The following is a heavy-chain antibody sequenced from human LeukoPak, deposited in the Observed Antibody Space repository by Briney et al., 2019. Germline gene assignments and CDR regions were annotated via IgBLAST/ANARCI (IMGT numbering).Heavy chain of an antibody. CDR2: IYYSGST. CDR3: AGAIRYCSGGSCYAWFDP. J-gene: IGHJ5*02. Sequence: SETLSLTCTVSGGSISSSSYYWGWIRQPPGKGLEWIGSIYYSGSTNYNPSLKSRVTISVDTSKNQFSLKLSSVTAADTAVYYCAGAIRYCSGGSCYAWFDPWGQGTLVTVSS. CDR1: GGSISSSSYY. V-gene: IGHV4-39*07. D-gene: IGHD2-15*01.